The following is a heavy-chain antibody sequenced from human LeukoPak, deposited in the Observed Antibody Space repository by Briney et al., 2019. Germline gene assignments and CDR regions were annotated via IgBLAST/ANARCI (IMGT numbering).Heavy chain of an antibody. CDR3: ARVSYQLQYLDY. CDR1: GFTFSSYG. D-gene: IGHD2-2*01. J-gene: IGHJ4*02. Sequence: PGGSLRLSCAASGFTFSSYGMHWVRQAPGKGLEWVAVISYDGSNKYYADSVKGRFTISRDNSKNTLYLQMNSLRAEDTAVYYCARVSYQLQYLDYWGQGTLVTVSS. CDR2: ISYDGSNK. V-gene: IGHV3-30*03.